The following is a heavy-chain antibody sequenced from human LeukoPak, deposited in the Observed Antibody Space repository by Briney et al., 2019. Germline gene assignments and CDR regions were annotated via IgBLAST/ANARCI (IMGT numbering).Heavy chain of an antibody. CDR2: IGTAGDT. J-gene: IGHJ5*02. CDR3: ARETGEQAYDP. V-gene: IGHV3-13*04. D-gene: IGHD1-1*01. Sequence: GSLRLSCAASGFTFSSYDMHWVRQATGKGLEWVSAIGTAGDTYYPGSVKGRFTISRENAKNSLYLQMNSLRAGDTAVYYCARETGEQAYDPWGQGTLVTVSS. CDR1: GFTFSSYD.